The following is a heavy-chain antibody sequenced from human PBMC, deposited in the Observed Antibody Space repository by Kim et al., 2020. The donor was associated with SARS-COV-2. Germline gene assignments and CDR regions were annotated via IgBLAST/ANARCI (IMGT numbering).Heavy chain of an antibody. CDR3: ARDSAMVRGVIPYYYYYGMDV. J-gene: IGHJ6*02. D-gene: IGHD3-10*01. V-gene: IGHV3-11*04. Sequence: FTISRDNAKNSLYLQMNSLRAEDTAVYYCARDSAMVRGVIPYYYYYGMDVWGQGTTVTVSS.